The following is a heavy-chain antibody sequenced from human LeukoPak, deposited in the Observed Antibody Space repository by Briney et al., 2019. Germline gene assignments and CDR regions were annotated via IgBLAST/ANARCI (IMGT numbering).Heavy chain of an antibody. CDR2: ISAYNGNT. J-gene: IGHJ4*02. D-gene: IGHD2-15*01. CDR1: DYNFTSYG. CDR3: ARDPRPYCSGGSCFFVY. V-gene: IGHV1-18*01. Sequence: ASVKVSCKASDYNFTSYGISWVRQAPGQGLEWMGWISAYNGNTNYAQKLQGRVTMTTDTSTSTAYMELRSLRSDDTAVYYCARDPRPYCSGGSCFFVYWGQGTLVTVSS.